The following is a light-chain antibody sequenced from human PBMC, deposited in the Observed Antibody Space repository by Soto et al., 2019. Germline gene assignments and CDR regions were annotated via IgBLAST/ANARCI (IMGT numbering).Light chain of an antibody. CDR3: QQYNDWPET. CDR1: QGISSN. V-gene: IGKV3-15*01. J-gene: IGKJ1*01. CDR2: GAS. Sequence: EIVMTQSPATLSVSPGERATLSCRASQGISSNLAWYQQKPGQAPRLLIYGASTRAAGIPARFSGSGSGAEFTLTISSLQSEDFVVYFCQQYNDWPETFGQGTKLEIK.